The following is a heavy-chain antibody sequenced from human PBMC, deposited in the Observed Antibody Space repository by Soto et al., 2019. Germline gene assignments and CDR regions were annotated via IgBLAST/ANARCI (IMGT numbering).Heavy chain of an antibody. D-gene: IGHD3-22*01. CDR2: IYPGDSDT. CDR1: GYSFNSYW. CDR3: ARHWKGYYDSSGYHYYGMDV. J-gene: IGHJ6*02. V-gene: IGHV5-51*01. Sequence: GESLKISCKGSGYSFNSYWIGWVRQMPGKGLEWMGIIYPGDSDTRYSPSFQGQVTISADKSISTAYLQWSSLKASDTAMYYCARHWKGYYDSSGYHYYGMDVWGQGTTVTDSS.